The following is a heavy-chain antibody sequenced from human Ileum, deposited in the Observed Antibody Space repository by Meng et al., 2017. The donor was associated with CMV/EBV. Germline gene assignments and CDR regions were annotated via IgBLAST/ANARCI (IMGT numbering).Heavy chain of an antibody. CDR1: GGSVNSHNYY. CDR3: AWGPNMYYFDY. D-gene: IGHD3-16*01. J-gene: IGHJ4*02. V-gene: IGHV4-61*01. Sequence: SETLSLTCTVSGGSVNSHNYYWTWIRQPPGNGLEWIGCVSYSGSTNYNPSLETRITISVDTSKNQFSLRLTSMTPTDTAVYYCAWGPNMYYFDYWGQGIPVTVSS. CDR2: VSYSGST.